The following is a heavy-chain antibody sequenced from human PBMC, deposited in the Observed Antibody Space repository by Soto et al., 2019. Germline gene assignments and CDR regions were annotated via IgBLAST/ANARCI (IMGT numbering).Heavy chain of an antibody. CDR1: GFTFSSYA. D-gene: IGHD3-3*01. V-gene: IGHV3-23*01. Sequence: GGSLRLSCAASGFTFSSYAMSWVRQAPGKGLEWVSAISGSGGSTYYADSVKGRFTISRDNSKNTLYLQMNSLRAEDTAVYYCAKVQLPSGASITIFGAHMDVWGKGTTVTVSS. CDR2: ISGSGGST. J-gene: IGHJ6*03. CDR3: AKVQLPSGASITIFGAHMDV.